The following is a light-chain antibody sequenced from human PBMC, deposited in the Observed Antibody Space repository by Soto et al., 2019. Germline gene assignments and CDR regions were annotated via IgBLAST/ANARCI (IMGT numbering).Light chain of an antibody. Sequence: EIVLTQSPATLSLSPGERATLSCRASQSVSSYLAWYQQKPGQAPRLLIYDASNRATGIPARFSGSGSGTAFTLTISSLEPEDFAAYYCQQRSNWPYTFGQGTKLEIK. CDR1: QSVSSY. CDR3: QQRSNWPYT. J-gene: IGKJ2*01. V-gene: IGKV3-11*01. CDR2: DAS.